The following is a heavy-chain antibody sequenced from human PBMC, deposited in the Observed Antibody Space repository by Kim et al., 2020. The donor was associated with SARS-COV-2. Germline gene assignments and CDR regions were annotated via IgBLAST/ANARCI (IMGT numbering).Heavy chain of an antibody. V-gene: IGHV4-39*07. J-gene: IGHJ4*02. CDR1: GGSISGQSFY. D-gene: IGHD6-13*01. Sequence: SETLSLTCSVSGGSISGQSFYWEWIRQTPGKGLVWIGNIFYDGGTYYNTSLKSRITISVDTSKNQFSLKVTSLTAADTAVYFCARTRTYSNTWEPTEGTFDSWGQGLLDPVSS. CDR3: ARTRTYSNTWEPTEGTFDS. CDR2: IFYDGGT.